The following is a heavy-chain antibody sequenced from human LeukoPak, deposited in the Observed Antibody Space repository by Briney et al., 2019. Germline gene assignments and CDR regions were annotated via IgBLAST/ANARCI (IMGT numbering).Heavy chain of an antibody. J-gene: IGHJ4*02. CDR2: IYSGGST. D-gene: IGHD5-12*01. CDR3: AREGYSGYLVGYFDY. Sequence: GALRLSCAASGFTVSSNYMSWVRQAPGKGLEWVSVIYSGGSTYYADSVKGRFTISRDNSKNTLYLQMNSLRAEDTAVYYCAREGYSGYLVGYFDYWGQGTLVTVSS. V-gene: IGHV3-66*01. CDR1: GFTVSSNY.